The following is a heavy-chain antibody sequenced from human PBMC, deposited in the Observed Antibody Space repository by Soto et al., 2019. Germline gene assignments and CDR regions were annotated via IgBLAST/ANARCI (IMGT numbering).Heavy chain of an antibody. V-gene: IGHV3-21*01. CDR3: ARAVRPSDAFDI. CDR2: ISSSSSNT. J-gene: IGHJ3*02. Sequence: GGSLRLSCAASGFTFSSYAMSWVRQAPGKGLEWVSAISSSSSNTYYADSVKGRFTISRDNAKNSLYLQMNSLRAEDTAVYYCARAVRPSDAFDIWGQGTMVTVSS. CDR1: GFTFSSYA.